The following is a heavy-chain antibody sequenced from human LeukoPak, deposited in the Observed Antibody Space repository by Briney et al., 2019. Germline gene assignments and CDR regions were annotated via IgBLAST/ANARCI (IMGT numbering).Heavy chain of an antibody. CDR3: ARSYCYDSSGLDY. Sequence: GSLRLSCAASGFTFSSYEMNWVRQAPGKGLEWVSYISSSGSTIYYADSVKGRFTISRDNAKNSLYLQMNSLRAEDTAVYYCARSYCYDSSGLDYWGQGTLVTVSS. D-gene: IGHD3-22*01. CDR2: ISSSGSTI. CDR1: GFTFSSYE. J-gene: IGHJ4*02. V-gene: IGHV3-48*03.